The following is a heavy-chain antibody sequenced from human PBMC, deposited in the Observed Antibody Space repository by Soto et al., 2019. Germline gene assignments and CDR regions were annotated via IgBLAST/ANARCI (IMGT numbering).Heavy chain of an antibody. Sequence: QVQLVQSGAEVKKPGASVTVSCKTSGYTFSNYGINWVRQAPGQGLEWMGWISGYNGNTNYAQTVERRVAMTTDASTGTVYKEVRSRKSDDTTVDYCSRFVMVGGGFAPNYYHGVDVCGQGTTVTVSS. CDR3: SRFVMVGGGFAPNYYHGVDV. CDR2: ISGYNGNT. V-gene: IGHV1-18*01. CDR1: GYTFSNYG. D-gene: IGHD6-19*01. J-gene: IGHJ6*02.